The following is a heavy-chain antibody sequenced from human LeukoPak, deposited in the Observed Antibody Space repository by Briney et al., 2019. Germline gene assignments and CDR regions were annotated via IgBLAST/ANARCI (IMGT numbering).Heavy chain of an antibody. J-gene: IGHJ4*02. CDR3: TARWVQLNY. Sequence: GGSLRLSCAASGFTFSNYWMSLVRQAPGKGLEWAANIKQDGSEKYYVDSVKGRFTISRDNVKKSLYLQMNSLRAEDTAVYYCTARWVQLNYWGQGILVTVSS. V-gene: IGHV3-7*01. CDR1: GFTFSNYW. D-gene: IGHD5-24*01. CDR2: IKQDGSEK.